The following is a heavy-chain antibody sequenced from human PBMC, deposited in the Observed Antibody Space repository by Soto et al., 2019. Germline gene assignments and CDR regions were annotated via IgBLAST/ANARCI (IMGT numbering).Heavy chain of an antibody. V-gene: IGHV4-31*03. CDR1: GGSISGGVGGLYY. D-gene: IGHD2-15*01. CDR3: AREVRYCSGGSCSNDYYHYYMDV. J-gene: IGHJ6*03. CDR2: IYDSGST. Sequence: SETLSLSCTVSGGSISGGVGGLYYWSWIRQPQGKGLEWIGYIYDSGSTYYNPSLKSRVTISVDTSKNQFSLKLSSVTAADTAVYYCAREVRYCSGGSCSNDYYHYYMDVWGKGTTFTVSS.